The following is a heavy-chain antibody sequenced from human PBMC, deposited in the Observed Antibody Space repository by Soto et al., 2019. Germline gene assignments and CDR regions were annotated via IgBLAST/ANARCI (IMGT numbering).Heavy chain of an antibody. D-gene: IGHD5-18*01. Sequence: PGGSLRLSCVASGFTFGSHGIHWVRQAPGKGLEWAALISHDGNNKYFADSVKGRITVSRDNSVSSVYLQLNSLRVDDTAVYFCAKDPRGYSYGFLDYWGPGTLVTVSS. V-gene: IGHV3-30*18. CDR3: AKDPRGYSYGFLDY. J-gene: IGHJ4*02. CDR2: ISHDGNNK. CDR1: GFTFGSHG.